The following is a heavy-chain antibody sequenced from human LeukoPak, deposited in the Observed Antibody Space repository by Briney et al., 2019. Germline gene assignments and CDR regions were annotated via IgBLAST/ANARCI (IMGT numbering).Heavy chain of an antibody. V-gene: IGHV1-2*02. CDR3: ARGRDKTTSPAIDY. CDR2: ISPKSGDT. Sequence: ASVKVSCKASGYTFSGYYMHWVRQAPGQGHEWMGWISPKSGDTNYAQNFQGRVTMTRDTSISTAYKELSRLTSDDTAVYYCARGRDKTTSPAIDYWGQGTLVTVSS. CDR1: GYTFSGYY. D-gene: IGHD2-2*01. J-gene: IGHJ4*02.